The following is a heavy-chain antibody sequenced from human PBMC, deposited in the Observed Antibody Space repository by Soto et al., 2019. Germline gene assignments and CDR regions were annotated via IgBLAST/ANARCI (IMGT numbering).Heavy chain of an antibody. CDR2: FDPEDGET. D-gene: IGHD6-6*01. V-gene: IGHV1-24*01. CDR1: GYTLTELS. CDR3: ATMRRVASIGARRGTVGAFDI. Sequence: ASVKVSWKVSGYTLTELSMNWGRQAPGKGLEWMGGFDPEDGETIYAQKFQGRVTMTESTSTDTAYMELSSLRSEDTAVNYCATMRRVASIGARRGTVGAFDIWGQGTMVTVSS. J-gene: IGHJ3*02.